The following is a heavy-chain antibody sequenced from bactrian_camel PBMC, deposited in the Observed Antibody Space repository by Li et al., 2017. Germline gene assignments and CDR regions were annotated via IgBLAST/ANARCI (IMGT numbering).Heavy chain of an antibody. D-gene: IGHD1*01. CDR1: GDTRWRTC. V-gene: IGHV3S54*01. Sequence: QVQLVESGGGSVQSGGSLRLSCVASGDTRWRTCMGWFRQAPGKEREGVVTLNTRGGVTRYGDSVKGRFTTSRDNAKNTVYLQLNSLKTEDTALYWCTKGFVDDAGQGTQVTVS. J-gene: IGHJ4*01. CDR2: LNTRGGVT.